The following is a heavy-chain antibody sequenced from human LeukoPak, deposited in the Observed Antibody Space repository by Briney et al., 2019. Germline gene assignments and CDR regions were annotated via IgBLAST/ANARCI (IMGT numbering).Heavy chain of an antibody. J-gene: IGHJ6*02. CDR2: TSYSGNT. Sequence: PSETLSLTCIVSGGSIGNYYWNWIRQPPGKGLEWIGYTSYSGNTIYNPSLKSRVTISIDPFKNQLSLKVTSVTAADTAVYYCARDHGYFGIDVWGQGTTVTISS. CDR3: ARDHGYFGIDV. CDR1: GGSIGNYY. V-gene: IGHV4-59*01.